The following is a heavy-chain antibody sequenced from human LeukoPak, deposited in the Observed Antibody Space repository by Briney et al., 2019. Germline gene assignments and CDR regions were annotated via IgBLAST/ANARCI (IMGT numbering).Heavy chain of an antibody. CDR2: IYYSGST. D-gene: IGHD3-10*01. J-gene: IGHJ4*02. CDR3: ARGVWGYYGSGSPHFDY. CDR1: GGSISSYY. V-gene: IGHV4-59*12. Sequence: SETLSLTCTVSGGSISSYYWSWIRQPPGKGLEWTGYIYYSGSTNYNPSLKSRVTISVDTSKNQFSLKLSSVTAADTAVYYCARGVWGYYGSGSPHFDYWGQGTLVTVSS.